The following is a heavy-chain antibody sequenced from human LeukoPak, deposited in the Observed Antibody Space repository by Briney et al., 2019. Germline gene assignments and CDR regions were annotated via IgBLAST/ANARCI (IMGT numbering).Heavy chain of an antibody. CDR1: GYSFTSYW. D-gene: IGHD2-15*01. J-gene: IGHJ4*02. Sequence: GESLQISCKGSGYSFTSYWIGWVRQMPGKGLEWMGIIYPGDSDTRYSPSFQGQVTISADKSISTAYLQWSSLKASDTAMCYCARRLRCSGGSCYGSDYWGQGTLVTVSS. CDR2: IYPGDSDT. CDR3: ARRLRCSGGSCYGSDY. V-gene: IGHV5-51*01.